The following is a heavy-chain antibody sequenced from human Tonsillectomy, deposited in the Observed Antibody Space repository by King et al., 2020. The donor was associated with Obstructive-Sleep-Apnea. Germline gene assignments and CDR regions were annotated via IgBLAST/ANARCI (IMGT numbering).Heavy chain of an antibody. CDR2: IYHSGST. V-gene: IGHV4-30-2*01. CDR3: ARGDILTGYYFG. Sequence: MQLQESGSGLVKPSQTLSLTCAVSGGSISSGGYSWSWIRQPPGKGLEWIGYIYHSGSTYYNPSLKSRVTISVDRSKNQFSLKLSSVTAADTAVYYCARGDILTGYYFGWGQGTLVTVSS. J-gene: IGHJ4*02. D-gene: IGHD3-9*01. CDR1: GGSISSGGYS.